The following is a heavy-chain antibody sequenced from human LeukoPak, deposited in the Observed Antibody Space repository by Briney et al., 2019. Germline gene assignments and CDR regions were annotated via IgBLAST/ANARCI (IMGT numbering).Heavy chain of an antibody. D-gene: IGHD3-9*01. CDR1: GYTFTGYY. CDR2: INPNSGGT. Sequence: ASVKVSCKASGYTFTGYYMHWVRQAPGQGLEWMGWINPNSGGTNYAQKFQGRVTMTRDTSISTAYMELSRLRSDDTAVYYCARAQRYFDWTFDYWGQGTLVTVSS. CDR3: ARAQRYFDWTFDY. J-gene: IGHJ4*02. V-gene: IGHV1-2*02.